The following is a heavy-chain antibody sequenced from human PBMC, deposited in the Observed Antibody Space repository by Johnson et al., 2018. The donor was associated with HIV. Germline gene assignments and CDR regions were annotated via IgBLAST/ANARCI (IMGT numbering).Heavy chain of an antibody. Sequence: VLLVESGGALVQPGGSLRLSCAASGFPFRNYGMHWVRQAPGKGLVWVSSIGGSGTNTYYPDSMKGRFTISRDNSKNSLYLQLTSLRDDDTAVYYCAKTMAQGEYAFDVWGQGTLVTVSS. D-gene: IGHD3-10*01. CDR2: IGGSGTNT. V-gene: IGHV3-23*04. J-gene: IGHJ3*01. CDR1: GFPFRNYG. CDR3: AKTMAQGEYAFDV.